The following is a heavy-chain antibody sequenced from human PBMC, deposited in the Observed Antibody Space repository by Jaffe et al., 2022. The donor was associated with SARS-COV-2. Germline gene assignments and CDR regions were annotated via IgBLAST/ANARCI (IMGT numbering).Heavy chain of an antibody. J-gene: IGHJ6*02. CDR1: GGSISSSNW. V-gene: IGHV4-4*02. D-gene: IGHD5-12*01. Sequence: QVQLQESGPGLVKPSGTLSLTCAVSGGSISSSNWWSWVRQPPGKGLEWIGEIYHSGSTNYNPSLKSRVTISVDKSKNQFSLKLSSVTAADTAVYYCARVRYSGYDSRYYYYYYGMDVWGQGTTVTVSS. CDR3: ARVRYSGYDSRYYYYYYGMDV. CDR2: IYHSGST.